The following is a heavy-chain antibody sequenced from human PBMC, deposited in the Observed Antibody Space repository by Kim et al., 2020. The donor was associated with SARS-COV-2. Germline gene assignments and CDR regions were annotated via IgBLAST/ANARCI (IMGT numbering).Heavy chain of an antibody. V-gene: IGHV3-15*01. Sequence: GGSLRLSCAASGFTLRNTWMTWVRQAPGEGLEWVGRLSSKADGGTTYLSVTVRGRLTISRADSANVLYLHRNRLKTAATAVYDCTTDQGKSSRFSEFDY. CDR1: GFTLRNTW. D-gene: IGHD6-19*01. CDR3: TTDQGKSSRFSEFDY. CDR2: LSSKADGGTT. J-gene: IGHJ4*01.